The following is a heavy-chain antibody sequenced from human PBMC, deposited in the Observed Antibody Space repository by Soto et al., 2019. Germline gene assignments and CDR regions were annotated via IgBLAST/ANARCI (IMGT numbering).Heavy chain of an antibody. D-gene: IGHD1-1*01. J-gene: IGHJ4*01. V-gene: IGHV4-34*01. CDR1: GGSFSGYF. CDR3: VICPYHYNSRYFDF. CDR2: INHSGIT. Sequence: PSETLSLTCTVSGGSFSGYFWTWIRQPPGKGLEWLAEINHSGITNYNPSCESRVSMSVDTSKNQFSLRLYSVTAADTAVYYCVICPYHYNSRYFDFCGQGTLVIVSS.